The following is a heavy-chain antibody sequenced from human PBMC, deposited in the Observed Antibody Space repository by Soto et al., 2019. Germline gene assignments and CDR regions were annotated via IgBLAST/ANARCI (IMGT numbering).Heavy chain of an antibody. V-gene: IGHV3-74*01. D-gene: IGHD6-19*01. CDR3: ARDAYISGYYQFDY. CDR2: IHFDGSTT. J-gene: IGHJ4*02. CDR1: GFTFSSYW. Sequence: EVQLVESGGGLVQPGGSLRLSCAASGFTFSSYWMHWVRQVPGKGLVWVSRIHFDGSTTHYADSVKGRFTISRDNAKNTLSLQMNSLTAEDTAVYYCARDAYISGYYQFDYWGQGTLVTVSS.